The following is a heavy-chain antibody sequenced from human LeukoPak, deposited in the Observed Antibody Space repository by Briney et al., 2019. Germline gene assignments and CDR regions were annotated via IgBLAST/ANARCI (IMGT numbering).Heavy chain of an antibody. J-gene: IGHJ4*02. D-gene: IGHD2-2*01. CDR3: ARGQRGGFDY. V-gene: IGHV3-13*01. CDR1: GFIFSKYD. CDR2: IDRDGVT. Sequence: GGSLRLSCAASGFIFSKYDMHWVRQVTGKGLEWVSGIDRDGVTYYSGSVKGRFTSSRENAKNSLDLQMNTLRAEDTAVYYCARGQRGGFDYWGQGTLVTVSS.